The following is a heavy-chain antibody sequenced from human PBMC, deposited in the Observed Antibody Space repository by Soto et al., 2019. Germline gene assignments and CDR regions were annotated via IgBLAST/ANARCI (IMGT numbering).Heavy chain of an antibody. V-gene: IGHV3-23*01. CDR2: ISAGGST. CDR3: ANXPIWCSSTSCYTEGFDY. Sequence: GGSLRLSCTASGFTFSDYAMSWVRQPPGKGLEWVSVISAGGSTYYADSVKGRFTVSRANSKNTLYLQMNSLRAEDTAVYYCANXPIWCSSTSCYTEGFDYWGLGTLVTVSS. CDR1: GFTFSDYA. D-gene: IGHD2-2*02. J-gene: IGHJ4*02.